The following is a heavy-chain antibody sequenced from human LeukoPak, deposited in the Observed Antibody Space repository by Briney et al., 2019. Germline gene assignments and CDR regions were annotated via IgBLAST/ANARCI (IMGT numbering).Heavy chain of an antibody. V-gene: IGHV1-69*02. J-gene: IGHJ6*02. CDR2: IILILGIA. CDR3: ARTPPDSSSWKTYYYSYGMDL. Sequence: VPLSRKPSRATFSSYTNSWVRHHPGHGLEWMQRIILILGIANYAHKFQGRLTTTADKSVSTAYMKLNSLRSEDTALYYCARTPPDSSSWKTYYYSYGMDLWGQGTTVTVSS. CDR1: RATFSSYT. D-gene: IGHD6-13*01.